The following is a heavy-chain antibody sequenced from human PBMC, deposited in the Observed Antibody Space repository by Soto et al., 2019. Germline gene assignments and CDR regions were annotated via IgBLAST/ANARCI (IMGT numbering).Heavy chain of an antibody. CDR2: IYNTGST. CDR3: VNHGFQSHMDV. D-gene: IGHD3-10*01. V-gene: IGHV4-39*01. CDR1: GGSINSGTYY. J-gene: IGHJ6*03. Sequence: QLQLQESGPGLVKPSETLSLTCTVSGGSINSGTYYWGWIRQPPGKGLEWIGSIYNTGSTYYSPSLKRRVTVSIATPNDRFSLRLSSVTAAYTAVYYCVNHGFQSHMDVWGRGAPVTVS.